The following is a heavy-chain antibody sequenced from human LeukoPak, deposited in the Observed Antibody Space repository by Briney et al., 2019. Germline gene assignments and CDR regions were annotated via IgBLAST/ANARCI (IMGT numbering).Heavy chain of an antibody. V-gene: IGHV4-34*01. CDR2: INHSGSN. Sequence: SETLSLTCTLYVGSFSVYYWRGIPHPPGKGREWIGEINHSGSNNYNPSLKSRVTISVDTYKNQFSVKPSSVTDADTDVYYCARGPWGPWLWSYFDYWGQGTVVTVSS. CDR1: VGSFSVYY. D-gene: IGHD6-19*01. CDR3: ARGPWGPWLWSYFDY. J-gene: IGHJ4*02.